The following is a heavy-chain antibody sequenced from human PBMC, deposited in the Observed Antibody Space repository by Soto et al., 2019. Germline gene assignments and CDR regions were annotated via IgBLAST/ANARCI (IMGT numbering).Heavy chain of an antibody. V-gene: IGHV3-66*04. D-gene: IGHD6-19*01. CDR1: GFTVSSNY. Sequence: EVQLVESGGGLVQPGGSLRLSCAASGFTVSSNYMSWVRQAPGKGLEWFSVIYSGGSTYYAVSVKGRFTIPRANSKNNLDRKLSSRRAENTAVYYCARLARYSSGWYPPGQNDACDSWGQGTMGTVSS. CDR2: IYSGGST. CDR3: ARLARYSSGWYPPGQNDACDS. J-gene: IGHJ3*02.